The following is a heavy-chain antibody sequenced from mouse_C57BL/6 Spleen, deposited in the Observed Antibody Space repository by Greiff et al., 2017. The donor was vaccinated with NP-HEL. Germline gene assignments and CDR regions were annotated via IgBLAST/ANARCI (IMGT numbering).Heavy chain of an antibody. CDR2: IDPSDSYT. Sequence: VQLQQSGAELVMPGASVKLSCKASGYTFTSYWMHWVKQRPGQGLEWIGEIDPSDSYTNYNQKFKGKSTLTVDKSSSTAYMQLSSLTSEDSAVYYCAREGLRSAMDYWGQGTSVTVSS. CDR1: GYTFTSYW. J-gene: IGHJ4*01. V-gene: IGHV1-69*01. CDR3: AREGLRSAMDY. D-gene: IGHD2-4*01.